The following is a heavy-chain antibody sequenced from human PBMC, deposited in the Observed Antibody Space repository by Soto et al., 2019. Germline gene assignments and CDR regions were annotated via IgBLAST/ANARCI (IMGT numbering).Heavy chain of an antibody. CDR1: GYTFTSYG. J-gene: IGHJ6*02. V-gene: IGHV1-18*01. Sequence: AAVKVSCKASGYTFTSYGISWVRQAPGQGXEWMGWISAYNGNTNYAQKLQGRVTMTTDTSTSTAYMELRSLRSDDTAVYYCARVGGNSYYDFWSGYYYGMDVWGQGTTVTVFS. D-gene: IGHD3-3*01. CDR3: ARVGGNSYYDFWSGYYYGMDV. CDR2: ISAYNGNT.